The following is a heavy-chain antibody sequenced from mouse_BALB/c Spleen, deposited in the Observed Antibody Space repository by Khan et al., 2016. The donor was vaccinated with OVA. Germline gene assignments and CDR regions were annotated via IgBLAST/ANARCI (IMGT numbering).Heavy chain of an antibody. D-gene: IGHD4-1*01. CDR3: AMGRTY. V-gene: IGHV3-2*02. J-gene: IGHJ3*01. CDR1: GYSITSDYA. Sequence: EVQLQESGPGLVKPSQSLSLTCTVTGYSITSDYAWNWIRQFPGNKLEWMGYISYSDRTSYNPSLKSRISVTRDTSENQFFLQLNSVTTEDTATYYCAMGRTYWGQGTLVTVSA. CDR2: ISYSDRT.